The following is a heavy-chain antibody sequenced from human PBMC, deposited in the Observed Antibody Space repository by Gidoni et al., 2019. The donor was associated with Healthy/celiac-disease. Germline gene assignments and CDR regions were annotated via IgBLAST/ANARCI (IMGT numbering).Heavy chain of an antibody. CDR2: IYSRGST. Sequence: QVQLQESGPGLVKHSQTLSLTCAVSGGSISSGGYYWSWIRQHPGKGLEWIGYIYSRGSTYYNPSLKSRVTISVDTSKHQFSLKLSSVTAADTAVYYCARGATGLYFDYWGQGTLVTVSS. V-gene: IGHV4-31*11. CDR1: GGSISSGGYY. J-gene: IGHJ4*02. D-gene: IGHD2-15*01. CDR3: ARGATGLYFDY.